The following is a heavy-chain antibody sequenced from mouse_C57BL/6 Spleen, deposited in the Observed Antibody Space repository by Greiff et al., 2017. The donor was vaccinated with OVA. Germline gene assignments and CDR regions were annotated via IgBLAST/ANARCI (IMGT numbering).Heavy chain of an antibody. D-gene: IGHD1-1*01. CDR2: IYPGDGDT. CDR3: ARSTISTVVEGHYYDY. CDR1: GYAFSSSW. Sequence: VMLVESGAELVKPGASVKLSCKASGYAFSSSWMNWVKQRPGQGLEWIGRIYPGDGDTNYNGKFKGKATLTVDKSSSTAYMQLSSLTSEDSAVYFYARSTISTVVEGHYYDYWGQGTTLTVAS. J-gene: IGHJ2*01. V-gene: IGHV1-82*01.